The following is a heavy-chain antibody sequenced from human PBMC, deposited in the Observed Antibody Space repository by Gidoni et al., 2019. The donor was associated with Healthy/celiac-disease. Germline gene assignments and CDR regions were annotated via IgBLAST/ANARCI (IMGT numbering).Heavy chain of an antibody. CDR3: ARRGYCSGGSCYGNWYFDL. D-gene: IGHD2-15*01. CDR2: IYYSGST. V-gene: IGHV4-59*08. CDR1: GGSISSYY. Sequence: QVQLQESGPGLVKPSETLSLTCPVSGGSISSYYWSWIRQPPGKGLEWIGYIYYSGSTNYNPSLKSRVTISVDTSKNQFSLKLSSVTAADTAVYYCARRGYCSGGSCYGNWYFDLWGRGTLVTVSS. J-gene: IGHJ2*01.